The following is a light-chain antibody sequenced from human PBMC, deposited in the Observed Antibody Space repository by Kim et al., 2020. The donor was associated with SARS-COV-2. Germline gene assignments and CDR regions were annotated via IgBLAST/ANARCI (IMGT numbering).Light chain of an antibody. CDR1: QRPVHRDANTS. CDR3: MQATHWPPCT. J-gene: IGKJ1*01. V-gene: IGKV2-30*02. CDR2: TVS. Sequence: ASLSCRSSQRPVHRDANTSSISFQQRPGQSPSRLIYTVSNRDSGVPDRFSGSGSDTDFTLKISTVEGEDVGVDYCMQATHWPPCTFGQGTKVDIK.